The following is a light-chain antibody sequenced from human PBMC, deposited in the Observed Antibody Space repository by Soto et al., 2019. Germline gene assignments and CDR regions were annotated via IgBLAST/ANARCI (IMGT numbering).Light chain of an antibody. CDR2: AAS. CDR1: QGISSY. CDR3: QQYYNYPQT. J-gene: IGKJ2*01. Sequence: AIRMTQSPSSFSASTGDRVTITCRASQGISSYLAWYQQKPGKAPKLLVYAASTLQYGVPSRFSGSGSGTDFTLTISCLQSEDFETYFCQQYYNYPQTFGQGTKVDI. V-gene: IGKV1-8*01.